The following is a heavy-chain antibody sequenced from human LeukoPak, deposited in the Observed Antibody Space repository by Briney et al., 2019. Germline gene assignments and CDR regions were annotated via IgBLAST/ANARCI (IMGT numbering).Heavy chain of an antibody. Sequence: GGSLRLSCAVSGFTFSSYAMSWVRQAPRKGLEWVSGISDSGGTTYYADSVKGRFTISRDNSKNTLYLQMNSLRAEDTAVYYCAKQQGPLDVWGQGTTVTVSS. J-gene: IGHJ6*02. V-gene: IGHV3-23*01. CDR3: AKQQGPLDV. CDR2: ISDSGGTT. CDR1: GFTFSSYA.